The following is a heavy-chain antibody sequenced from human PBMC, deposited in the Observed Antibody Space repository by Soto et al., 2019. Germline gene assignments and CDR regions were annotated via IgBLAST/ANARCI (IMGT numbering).Heavy chain of an antibody. D-gene: IGHD1-1*01. CDR2: IYYSGRT. J-gene: IGHJ6*04. CDR3: ARGPNDGHLYYSGMAV. Sequence: SETLSITCNVSGDSISSGAYYWSWIRQHPGKGPEWIGYIYYSGRTYYNPSLKSRVTISVDTSKNQFSLKLSSVTAADTAVYYGARGPNDGHLYYSGMAVWGKGPTVPVSP. V-gene: IGHV4-31*03. CDR1: GDSISSGAYY.